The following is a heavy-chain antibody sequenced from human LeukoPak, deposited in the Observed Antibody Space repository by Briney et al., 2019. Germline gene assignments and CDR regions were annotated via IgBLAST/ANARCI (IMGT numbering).Heavy chain of an antibody. CDR3: EKGGGD. CDR1: GFXISAYD. V-gene: IGHV3-64D*09. CDR2: ISGNGDNI. J-gene: IGHJ4*02. Sequence: PGGSLRLSCSASGFXISAYDMHWARQAPGKGPEFLSDISGNGDNIQYADSVKGRFTVSRDNSKNTLYLQMSSLRPEDTAVYYCEKGGGDWGQGTLVTVAS.